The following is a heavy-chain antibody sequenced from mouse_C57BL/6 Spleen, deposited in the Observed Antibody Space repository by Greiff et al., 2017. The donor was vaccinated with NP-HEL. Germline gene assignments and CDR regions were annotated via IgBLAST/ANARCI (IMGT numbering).Heavy chain of an antibody. D-gene: IGHD2-4*01. J-gene: IGHJ3*01. CDR2: IHPNSGST. V-gene: IGHV1-64*01. CDR1: GYTFTSYW. CDR3: ANDYEAY. Sequence: QVHVKQPGAELVKPGASVKLSCKASGYTFTSYWMHWVKQRPGQGLEWIGMIHPNSGSTNYNEKFKSKATLTVDKSSSTAYMQLSSLTSEDSAVYYCANDYEAYWGQGTLVTVSA.